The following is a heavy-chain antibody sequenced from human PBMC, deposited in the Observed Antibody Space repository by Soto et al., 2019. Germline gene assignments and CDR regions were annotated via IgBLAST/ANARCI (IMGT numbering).Heavy chain of an antibody. CDR3: VRDRALDSSGHWFDT. D-gene: IGHD3-22*01. CDR2: IYHIGSP. CDR1: GGSFSAYH. Sequence: PSETLSLTCAVYGGSFSAYHWSWIRQAPGKGLEWIGYIYHIGSPYYNPSLENRVTISLDTAKNQFSLNLTSVTAADTAIYYCVRDRALDSSGHWFDTWGQGTLVTVSS. V-gene: IGHV4-34*09. J-gene: IGHJ5*02.